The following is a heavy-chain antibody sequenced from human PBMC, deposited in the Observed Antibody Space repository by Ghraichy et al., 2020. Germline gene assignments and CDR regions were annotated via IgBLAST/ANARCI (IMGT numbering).Heavy chain of an antibody. V-gene: IGHV3-7*04. CDR1: GFTFSSHW. CDR2: IKLDGGEK. CDR3: ARVNIAVAGLFDY. J-gene: IGHJ4*02. Sequence: GESLNISCAASGFTFSSHWMSWVRQAPGKGLEWVANIKLDGGEKYYVDSVKGRFTISRDNAKNSLSLQMNSLRDEDTAVYYCARVNIAVAGLFDYWGQGTLVTVSS. D-gene: IGHD6-19*01.